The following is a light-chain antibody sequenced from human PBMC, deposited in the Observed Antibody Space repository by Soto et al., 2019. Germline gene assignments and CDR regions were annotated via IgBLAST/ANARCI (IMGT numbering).Light chain of an antibody. Sequence: IQMTQSPSSLSASVGDRVTITCRASQSISSYLNWYQQKPGKAPKLLIYAASSLQSGVPSRFSGSGSGTDFTLTISSLQPEDFVTYYCQQSYSTPHTFGGGTKVEIK. CDR1: QSISSY. CDR2: AAS. J-gene: IGKJ4*01. CDR3: QQSYSTPHT. V-gene: IGKV1-39*01.